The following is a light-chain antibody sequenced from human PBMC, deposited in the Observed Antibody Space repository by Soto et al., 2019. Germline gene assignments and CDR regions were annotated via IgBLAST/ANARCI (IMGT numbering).Light chain of an antibody. CDR1: SSNIGSNT. Sequence: QSVLTQPPSASGTPGQRVTISCSGSSSNIGSNTVNWYQQLPGTAPKLLIYSNNQRPSGVPDRFSCSKSGTSASLAISGLQSEEEADYYCAAWDDSLNGLFGTGTKLTVL. V-gene: IGLV1-44*01. CDR3: AAWDDSLNGL. J-gene: IGLJ1*01. CDR2: SNN.